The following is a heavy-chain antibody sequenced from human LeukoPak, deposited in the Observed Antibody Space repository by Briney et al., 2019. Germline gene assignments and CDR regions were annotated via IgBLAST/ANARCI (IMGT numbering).Heavy chain of an antibody. D-gene: IGHD6-13*01. CDR1: GYTFTSYG. Sequence: SVKVSCKASGYTFTSYGISWVRQAPGQGLEWMGGIIPIFGTANYAQKFQGRVTITADKSTSTAYMELSSLRSEDTAVYYCARAIVEQPTYYYYYYYMDVWGKGTTVTVSS. CDR2: IIPIFGTA. CDR3: ARAIVEQPTYYYYYYYMDV. V-gene: IGHV1-69*06. J-gene: IGHJ6*03.